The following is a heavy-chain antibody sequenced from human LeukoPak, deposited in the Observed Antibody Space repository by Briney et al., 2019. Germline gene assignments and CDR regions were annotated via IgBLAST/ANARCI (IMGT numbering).Heavy chain of an antibody. CDR2: GSSDGRNT. J-gene: IGHJ4*02. CDR3: ARDLGGSGPTPIDY. CDR1: GFTFSSYW. V-gene: IGHV3-74*01. D-gene: IGHD4-23*01. Sequence: PGGSLRLSCAASGFTFSSYWMHWVRQAPGKGLVWVSRGSSDGRNTIYADSVKGRFTISRDNAMNTLYLQMNSLRAEDTAVYYCARDLGGSGPTPIDYWGQGILVTVSS.